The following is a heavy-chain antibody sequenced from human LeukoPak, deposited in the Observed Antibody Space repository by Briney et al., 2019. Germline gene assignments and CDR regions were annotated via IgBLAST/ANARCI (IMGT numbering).Heavy chain of an antibody. D-gene: IGHD3-9*01. CDR1: GFSFSSYE. Sequence: PGGPLRLSCAASGFSFSSYEMNWVRQAPGKGLDWVSHINSGGNTEYYVDSVGGRFTMSRDNAKKLLFLQMNSLRAEDTAVYYCARDTLNGPFVISLDYWGQGALVTVSS. V-gene: IGHV3-48*03. CDR2: INSGGNTE. CDR3: ARDTLNGPFVISLDY. J-gene: IGHJ4*02.